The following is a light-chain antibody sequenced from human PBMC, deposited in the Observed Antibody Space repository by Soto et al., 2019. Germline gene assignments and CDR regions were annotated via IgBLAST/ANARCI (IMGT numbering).Light chain of an antibody. V-gene: IGKV3-15*01. CDR1: QSVGRN. CDR3: HQYDYLIT. J-gene: IGKJ5*01. CDR2: GAS. Sequence: MTQSPTTLPVSPGERATLSCRASQSVGRNLAWYQQKPGQAPRLLIYGASTRATGVPARFSGSGSGTEFTPTISSLQSEDSGLYYCHQYDYLITFGQGTRLEIK.